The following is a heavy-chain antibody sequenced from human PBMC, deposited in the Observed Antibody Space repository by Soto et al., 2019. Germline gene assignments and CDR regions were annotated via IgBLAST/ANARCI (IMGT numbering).Heavy chain of an antibody. J-gene: IGHJ4*02. V-gene: IGHV1-69*01. CDR2: IIPIFGTA. CDR3: ARETGNSSGRSSTPFDY. Sequence: QVQLVQSGAEVKKPGSSVKVSCKASGGTFSSYAISWVRQAPGQGLEWMGGIIPIFGTANYAQKFQGRVTITADESTSTAYMELSSLRSEDTAVYYCARETGNSSGRSSTPFDYWGQGTLVTVSS. D-gene: IGHD6-19*01. CDR1: GGTFSSYA.